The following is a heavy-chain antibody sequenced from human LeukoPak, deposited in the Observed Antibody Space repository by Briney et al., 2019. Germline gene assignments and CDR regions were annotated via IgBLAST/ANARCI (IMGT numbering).Heavy chain of an antibody. CDR2: ISAYNGNT. J-gene: IGHJ4*02. V-gene: IGHV1-18*01. CDR1: GYTFTSYG. D-gene: IGHD2-15*01. Sequence: ASVKVSRKASGYTFTSYGISWVRQAPGQGLEWMGWISAYNGNTNYAQKLQGRVTMTTDTSTSTAYMELRSLRSDDTAVYYCARDYAGYCSGGSCYGGYWGQGTLVTVSS. CDR3: ARDYAGYCSGGSCYGGY.